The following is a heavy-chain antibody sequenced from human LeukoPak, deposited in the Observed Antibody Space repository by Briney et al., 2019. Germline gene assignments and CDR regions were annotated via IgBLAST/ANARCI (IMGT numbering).Heavy chain of an antibody. Sequence: GGSLRLSCAASGFTFSSYSVNWVRQAPGKGLEWVSSISSSSSYIYYADSVKGRFTISRDNAKNSLYLQMNTLRVDDTAVYYCARGVTMATITPLLCWGQGTLVTVSS. D-gene: IGHD5-24*01. CDR1: GFTFSSYS. CDR3: ARGVTMATITPLLC. V-gene: IGHV3-21*01. CDR2: ISSSSSYI. J-gene: IGHJ4*02.